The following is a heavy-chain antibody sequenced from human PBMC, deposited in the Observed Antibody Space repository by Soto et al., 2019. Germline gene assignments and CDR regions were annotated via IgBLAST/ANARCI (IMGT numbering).Heavy chain of an antibody. V-gene: IGHV3-23*01. Sequence: GGSLRLSCAASGFTFSSYAMSWVRQAPGKGLEWVSAISGSGGSTYYADSVKGRFTISRDNSKNTLYLQMNSLGAEDTAVYYCAKGPRSIIRPNYFDYWGQGTLVTVSS. CDR3: AKGPRSIIRPNYFDY. CDR2: ISGSGGST. CDR1: GFTFSSYA. J-gene: IGHJ4*02. D-gene: IGHD1-26*01.